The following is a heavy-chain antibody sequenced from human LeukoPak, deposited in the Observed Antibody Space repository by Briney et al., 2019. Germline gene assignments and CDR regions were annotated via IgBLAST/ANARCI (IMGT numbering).Heavy chain of an antibody. Sequence: SVKVSCKASGGTFSSYAISWVRQAPGQGLEWMGGIIPIFGTANYAQKFQGRVTITTDESTSTAYMELGSLRSEDTAVYYCAVTMVRGVITRYYFDYWGQGTLVTVSS. V-gene: IGHV1-69*05. D-gene: IGHD3-10*01. CDR1: GGTFSSYA. CDR3: AVTMVRGVITRYYFDY. CDR2: IIPIFGTA. J-gene: IGHJ4*02.